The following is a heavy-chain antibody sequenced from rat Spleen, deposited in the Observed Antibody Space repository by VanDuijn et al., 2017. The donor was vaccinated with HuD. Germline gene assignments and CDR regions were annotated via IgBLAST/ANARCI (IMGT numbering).Heavy chain of an antibody. V-gene: IGHV5-20*01. CDR3: TVIAAISPEVMDA. Sequence: EVQLVESGGGLVQPGRSMKLSCAASGLSFSNYDMAWVRQAPTKGLEWVASISYDGTATYYRDSVKGRFTLSRDNAKSTLYLQMNSLRSEDTATYYCTVIAAISPEVMDAWGQGASVTVSS. J-gene: IGHJ4*01. CDR2: ISYDGTAT. CDR1: GLSFSNYD. D-gene: IGHD1-2*01.